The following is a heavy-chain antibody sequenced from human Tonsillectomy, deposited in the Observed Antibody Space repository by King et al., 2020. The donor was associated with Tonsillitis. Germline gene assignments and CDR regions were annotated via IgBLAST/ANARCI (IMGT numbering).Heavy chain of an antibody. J-gene: IGHJ6*02. CDR3: ANHFRAHYYYGMDV. CDR2: IYYSGST. Sequence: VQLQESGPGLVKPSQTLSLTCTVSGGSISSGGYYWSWIRQHPGKGLEWIGYIYYSGSTYYNPSLKSRVTISVDTSKNQFSLKLSSVTAADTAVYYCANHFRAHYYYGMDVRGQGPTVTVSS. CDR1: GGSISSGGYY. D-gene: IGHD3-3*02. V-gene: IGHV4-31*03.